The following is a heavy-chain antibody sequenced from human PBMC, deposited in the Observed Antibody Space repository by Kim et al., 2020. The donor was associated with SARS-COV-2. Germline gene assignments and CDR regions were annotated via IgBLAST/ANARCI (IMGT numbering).Heavy chain of an antibody. Sequence: LKSRVTISVDTSKNQFSLKLSSVTAADTAVYYCARGFRLLYSSGWYYFDYWGQGTLVIVSS. V-gene: IGHV4-34*01. J-gene: IGHJ4*02. D-gene: IGHD6-19*01. CDR3: ARGFRLLYSSGWYYFDY.